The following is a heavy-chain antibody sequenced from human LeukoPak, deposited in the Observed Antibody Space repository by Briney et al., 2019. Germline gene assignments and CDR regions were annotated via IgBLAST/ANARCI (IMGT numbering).Heavy chain of an antibody. D-gene: IGHD3-10*01. V-gene: IGHV3-23*01. CDR2: ISGGGATT. J-gene: IGHJ4*02. Sequence: GGSLRLSCAASGFTFSSYAMSWVRQAPGKGLEWVSDISGGGATTFYADSVKGRFTISRDNSKNTLYLQLSSLRAEDTAVYYCGKLFYSSGMYHFDYWGQGTLVTVSS. CDR3: GKLFYSSGMYHFDY. CDR1: GFTFSSYA.